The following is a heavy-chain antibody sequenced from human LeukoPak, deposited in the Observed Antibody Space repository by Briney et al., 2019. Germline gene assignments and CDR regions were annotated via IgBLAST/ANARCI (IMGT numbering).Heavy chain of an antibody. J-gene: IGHJ4*02. CDR3: ARDLVGGIWSAGF. V-gene: IGHV1-2*06. D-gene: IGHD3-3*01. CDR2: INPNSCET. Sequence: ASVKVSCRTSGFTFTGYYVHWIRQAPGQGLEWMGRINPNSCETIYAERLQGRVTMTRDTSISTAYMELSSLRSDDTAVYYCARDLVGGIWSAGFWGQGSLVTVSS. CDR1: GFTFTGYY.